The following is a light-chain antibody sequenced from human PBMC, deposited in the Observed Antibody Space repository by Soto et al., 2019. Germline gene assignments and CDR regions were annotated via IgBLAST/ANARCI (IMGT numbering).Light chain of an antibody. CDR1: QSVSSY. J-gene: IGKJ5*01. V-gene: IGKV3-11*01. CDR3: QPRSNWPPIT. CDR2: DAS. Sequence: EIVLTQSPATLSLSPGERATLSCRASQSVSSYLAWYQQKPGQAPRLLIYDASNRATGIPARFSGSGSGTDFTLTISSPEPEDFAVSYCQPRSNWPPITFGQGTRLEIK.